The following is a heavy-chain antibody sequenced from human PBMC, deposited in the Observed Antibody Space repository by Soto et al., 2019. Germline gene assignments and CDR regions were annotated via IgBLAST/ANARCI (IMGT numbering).Heavy chain of an antibody. CDR1: GFTFDDYA. Sequence: SLRLSCAASGFTFDDYAVHWVRQSPGKGLEWVSGISWNSGSIGYADSVKGRFTISRDNAKNSLYLQMNSLRAEDTALYYCAKDMNNWNYAPYYGMDVWGQGTTVTVSS. CDR3: AKDMNNWNYAPYYGMDV. J-gene: IGHJ6*02. V-gene: IGHV3-9*01. D-gene: IGHD1-7*01. CDR2: ISWNSGSI.